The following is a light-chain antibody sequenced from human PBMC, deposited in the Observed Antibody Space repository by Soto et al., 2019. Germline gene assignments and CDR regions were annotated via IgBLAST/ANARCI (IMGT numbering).Light chain of an antibody. CDR1: QSVRSN. Sequence: EIVITQSPATLSVSPGERATLSCRASQSVRSNLVWYQQRSGQAPRLLMSGASRRATGVPDRFSGSGSGTDFTLTTDRLEPEDLGVNYCKHFGHALWAFGKGTK. V-gene: IGKV3-20*01. J-gene: IGKJ1*01. CDR3: KHFGHALWA. CDR2: GAS.